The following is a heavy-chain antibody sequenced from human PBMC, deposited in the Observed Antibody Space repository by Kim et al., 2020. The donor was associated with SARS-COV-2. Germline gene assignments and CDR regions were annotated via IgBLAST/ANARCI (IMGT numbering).Heavy chain of an antibody. D-gene: IGHD1-26*01. CDR3: ARDLMGWDDY. V-gene: IGHV7-4-1*02. J-gene: IGHJ4*02. Sequence: NPTYAQGFTGRFVFSLDTSVSTAYLQISSLKAEDTAVYYCARDLMGWDDYWGQGTLVTVSS. CDR2: NP.